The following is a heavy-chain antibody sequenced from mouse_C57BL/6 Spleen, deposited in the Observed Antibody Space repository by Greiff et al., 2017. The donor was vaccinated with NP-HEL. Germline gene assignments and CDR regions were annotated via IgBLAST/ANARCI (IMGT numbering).Heavy chain of an antibody. CDR2: ISSGSSTI. CDR3: ARSYENAMDY. V-gene: IGHV5-17*01. Sequence: DVQLVESGGGLVKPGGSLKLSCAASGFTFSDYGMHWVRQAPEKGLEWVAYISSGSSTIYYADTVKGRFTISRDNAKNTLFLQMTSLRSEDTAMYYCARSYENAMDYWGQGTSVTVSS. J-gene: IGHJ4*01. D-gene: IGHD2-3*01. CDR1: GFTFSDYG.